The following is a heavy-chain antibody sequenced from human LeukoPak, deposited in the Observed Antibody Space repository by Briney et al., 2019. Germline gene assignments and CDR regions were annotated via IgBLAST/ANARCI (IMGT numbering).Heavy chain of an antibody. CDR2: IKQDGSEK. CDR1: GFTFSSYC. D-gene: IGHD6-13*01. CDR3: ARQHQQLVPTGYYYYMDV. Sequence: GGSLRLSCAASGFTFSSYCMSLVRQAPGKGLEWVANIKQDGSEKYYVDSVKGRFTISRDNAKNTLYLQMNSLRAEDTAVYYCARQHQQLVPTGYYYYMDVWGKGTTVTVSS. V-gene: IGHV3-7*01. J-gene: IGHJ6*03.